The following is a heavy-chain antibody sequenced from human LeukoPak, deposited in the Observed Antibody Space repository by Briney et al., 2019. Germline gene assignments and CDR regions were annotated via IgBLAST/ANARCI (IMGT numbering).Heavy chain of an antibody. Sequence: GESLKISCKGSGYSFTSYWIGWVRQMPGKGLEWMGIIYPGDSDTRYSPSFQGQVSISADKSISTAYLQWSSLKASDTAMYYCARLSRSSGSRYALDVWGQGTTVTVSS. V-gene: IGHV5-51*01. J-gene: IGHJ6*02. D-gene: IGHD6-19*01. CDR1: GYSFTSYW. CDR2: IYPGDSDT. CDR3: ARLSRSSGSRYALDV.